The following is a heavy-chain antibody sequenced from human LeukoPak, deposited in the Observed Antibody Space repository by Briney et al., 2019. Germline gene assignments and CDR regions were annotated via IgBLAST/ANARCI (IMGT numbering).Heavy chain of an antibody. V-gene: IGHV4-59*01. Sequence: SETLSLTCTVSGGSISSYYWSWIRQPPGKGLEWIGYIYYSGSTNYNPSLKSRVTISVDTSKNQFSLKLSSVTAADTAVYYCARGAHYYDSSGYLMPLNYWGQGTLVTVSS. J-gene: IGHJ4*02. CDR3: ARGAHYYDSSGYLMPLNY. CDR1: GGSISSYY. CDR2: IYYSGST. D-gene: IGHD3-22*01.